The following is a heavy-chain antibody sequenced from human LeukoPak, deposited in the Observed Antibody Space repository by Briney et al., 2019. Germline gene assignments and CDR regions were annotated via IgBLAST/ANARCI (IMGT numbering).Heavy chain of an antibody. Sequence: SETLSLTCTVSGVSISSYYWSWIRQPPGKGLEWIGYIYYSGSTNYNPSLKSRVTISVDTSKNQFSLKLSSVTAADTAVYYCARDLGSGWDKGFDYWGQGTLVTVSS. CDR3: ARDLGSGWDKGFDY. CDR2: IYYSGST. CDR1: GVSISSYY. J-gene: IGHJ4*02. D-gene: IGHD6-19*01. V-gene: IGHV4-59*01.